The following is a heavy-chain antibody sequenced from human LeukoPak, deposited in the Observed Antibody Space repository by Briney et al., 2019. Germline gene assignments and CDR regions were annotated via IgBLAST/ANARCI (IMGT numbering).Heavy chain of an antibody. J-gene: IGHJ4*02. D-gene: IGHD6-13*01. CDR3: AKAVSIAAASDY. CDR1: GFTFSSYA. CDR2: ISGSGGST. V-gene: IGHV3-23*01. Sequence: GGALRLSCAASGFTFSSYAMSWVRQAPGKGLEWVSAISGSGGSTYYADSVKGRFTISRGNSKNTLYLQMNSLRAEDTAVYYCAKAVSIAAASDYWGQGTLVTVSS.